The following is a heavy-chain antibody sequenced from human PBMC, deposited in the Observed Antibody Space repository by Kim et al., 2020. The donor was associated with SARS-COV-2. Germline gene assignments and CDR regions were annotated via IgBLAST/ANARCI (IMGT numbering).Heavy chain of an antibody. Sequence: GESLKISCKGSGYSFTSYWISWVRQMPGKGLEWMGRIDPSDSYTNYSPSFQGHVTISADKSISTAYLQWSSLKASDTAMYYCARLSDCTNGVCRGTYYYGMDVWGQGTTVTVSS. J-gene: IGHJ6*02. V-gene: IGHV5-10-1*01. CDR1: GYSFTSYW. CDR2: IDPSDSYT. CDR3: ARLSDCTNGVCRGTYYYGMDV. D-gene: IGHD2-8*01.